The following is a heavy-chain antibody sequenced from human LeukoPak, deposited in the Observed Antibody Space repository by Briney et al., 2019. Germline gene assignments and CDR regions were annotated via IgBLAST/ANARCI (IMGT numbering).Heavy chain of an antibody. D-gene: IGHD3-16*02. CDR2: IKGDGSAT. CDR3: ARDQDYIWGSYRLPYY. J-gene: IGHJ4*02. CDR1: GFTFSSYW. V-gene: IGHV3-74*01. Sequence: GGSLRLSCAASGFTFSSYWMHWVRHAPGKGLVWVSRIKGDGSATSYADSVKGRFTISRDNAKNTLYLQMNSLRAEDTAVYYCARDQDYIWGSYRLPYYWGQGTLVTVSS.